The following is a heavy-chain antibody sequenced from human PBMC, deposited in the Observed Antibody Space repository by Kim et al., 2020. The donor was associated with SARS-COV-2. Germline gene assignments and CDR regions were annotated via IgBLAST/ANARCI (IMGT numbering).Heavy chain of an antibody. CDR3: GRGEIGYCSSTTCSDAFDI. CDR2: INAGNGNP. Sequence: ASVKVSCKASGFTFTNYVIHWVRQAPGQRLEWMGWINAGNGNPKYSQKFQGRVTITRDSSASAAYMELSSLRSEDTAIYYCGRGEIGYCSSTTCSDAFDIWAKGQWSPSPQ. D-gene: IGHD2-2*01. V-gene: IGHV1-3*01. CDR1: GFTFTNYV. J-gene: IGHJ3*02.